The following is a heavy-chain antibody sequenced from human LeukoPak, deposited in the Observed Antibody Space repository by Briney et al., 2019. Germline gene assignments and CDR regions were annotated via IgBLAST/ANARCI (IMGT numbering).Heavy chain of an antibody. J-gene: IGHJ4*02. D-gene: IGHD3-22*01. Sequence: GASVKVSCKASGGTFSSYAISWVRQAPGQGLEWMGRIIPILGIANYAQKFQGRVTITADKSTSTAYMELSSLRSEDTAVYYCARAGNYYDSSGYSTFDFWGQGTLVTVSS. CDR1: GGTFSSYA. CDR2: IIPILGIA. CDR3: ARAGNYYDSSGYSTFDF. V-gene: IGHV1-69*04.